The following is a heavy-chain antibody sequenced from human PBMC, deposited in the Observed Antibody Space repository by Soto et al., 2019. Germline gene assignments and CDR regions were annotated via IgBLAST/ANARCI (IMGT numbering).Heavy chain of an antibody. J-gene: IGHJ4*02. CDR3: AREANAYCGGDCPFDC. CDR1: GGTFSSYT. CDR2: IIPILGIA. D-gene: IGHD2-21*01. Sequence: QVQLVQSGAEVKKPGSSVKVSCKASGGTFSSYTISWVRQAPGQGLEWMGRIIPILGIANYAQKFQGRVTITADKSTSTAYMELSSLRSEDTAVYYCAREANAYCGGDCPFDCWGQGTLVTVSS. V-gene: IGHV1-69*08.